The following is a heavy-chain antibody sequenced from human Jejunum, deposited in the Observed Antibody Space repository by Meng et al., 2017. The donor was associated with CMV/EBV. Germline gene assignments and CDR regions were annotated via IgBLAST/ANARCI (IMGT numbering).Heavy chain of an antibody. J-gene: IGHJ5*02. CDR3: ARVATLSTIPWFDP. CDR1: GFTFSDYW. D-gene: IGHD3-3*01. Sequence: GFTFSDYWLHWVRQAPGKGLVWVSRIDYDGSSATYADSVKGRFTISRDNAKNTLYLQMNSLRAEDTAVYYCARVATLSTIPWFDPWGQGTLVTVSS. V-gene: IGHV3-74*01. CDR2: IDYDGSSA.